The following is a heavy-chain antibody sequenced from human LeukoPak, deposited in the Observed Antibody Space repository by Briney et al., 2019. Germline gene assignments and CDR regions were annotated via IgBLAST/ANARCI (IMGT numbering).Heavy chain of an antibody. Sequence: ASVKVSSKASGCTFTGYYMHWVRQAPGQGLEWMGWINPNSGGTNYAQKFQGRVTMTRDTSISTAYMELSRLRSDDTAVYYCARVGGRFAIGPEYWGQGTLVTVSS. CDR1: GCTFTGYY. V-gene: IGHV1-2*02. J-gene: IGHJ4*02. CDR3: ARVGGRFAIGPEY. CDR2: INPNSGGT. D-gene: IGHD2-21*01.